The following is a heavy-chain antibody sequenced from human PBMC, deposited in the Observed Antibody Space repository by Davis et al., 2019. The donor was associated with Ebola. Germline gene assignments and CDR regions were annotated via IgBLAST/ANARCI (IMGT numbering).Heavy chain of an antibody. D-gene: IGHD3-9*01. Sequence: ASVKVSCKSSGYTFTSYGLVWVRQAPGLGLEWMGWISGFNTNTNFAQKFQGRVTVSKDTSMNTAYMDLRGLTSDDTAIYYCARAPNYDVLTGTSSYYFDYWGQGTLVTVSS. CDR3: ARAPNYDVLTGTSSYYFDY. CDR2: ISGFNTNT. V-gene: IGHV1-18*04. CDR1: GYTFTSYG. J-gene: IGHJ4*02.